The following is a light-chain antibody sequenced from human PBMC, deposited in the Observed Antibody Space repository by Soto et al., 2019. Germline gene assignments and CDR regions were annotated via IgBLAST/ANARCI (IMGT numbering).Light chain of an antibody. J-gene: IGKJ1*01. CDR3: QQYKNYPWT. CDR2: WAS. Sequence: DIVMTQSPDSLAVSLGERATINCKSSQSVLYSSNNKNYLAWYQQKPGQPPKLLIYWASTRESGVPDRFNGSGSGTDFTLTISSLQPDDFATYYCQQYKNYPWTFGQGTKVDIK. V-gene: IGKV4-1*01. CDR1: QSVLYSSNNKNY.